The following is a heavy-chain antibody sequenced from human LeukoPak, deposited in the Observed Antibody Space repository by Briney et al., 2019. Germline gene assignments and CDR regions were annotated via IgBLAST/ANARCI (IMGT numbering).Heavy chain of an antibody. J-gene: IGHJ4*02. Sequence: SETLSLTCAVSGYSISSGLYWGWIGQPPGTGLEWIGSIYHSGGSYCSPTVKSRVTISEDTSKNQFSLELSSMRAADTAVYYCATAVVITPFDYWGQGILVTVPS. CDR3: ATAVVITPFDY. D-gene: IGHD3-22*01. CDR1: GYSISSGLY. V-gene: IGHV4-38-2*01. CDR2: IYHSGGS.